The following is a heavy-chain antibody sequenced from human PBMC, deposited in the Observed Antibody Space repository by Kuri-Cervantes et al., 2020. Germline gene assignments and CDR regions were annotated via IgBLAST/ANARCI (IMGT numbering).Heavy chain of an antibody. V-gene: IGHV1-69*13. Sequence: SVKVSCKASGGTFSSYAISWVRQAPGQGLEWMGGIIPIFGTANYAQKFQGRVTITADESTSTAYMELSSLRSEDTAGYYCARGIGYCTGGVGRHVDAFDIWGQGTMVTVSS. D-gene: IGHD2-8*02. CDR3: ARGIGYCTGGVGRHVDAFDI. CDR1: GGTFSSYA. CDR2: IIPIFGTA. J-gene: IGHJ3*02.